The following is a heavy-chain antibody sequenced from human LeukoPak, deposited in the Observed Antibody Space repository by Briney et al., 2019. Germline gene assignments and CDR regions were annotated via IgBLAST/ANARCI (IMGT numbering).Heavy chain of an antibody. CDR1: GYTFTSYA. CDR3: ARARYYDVWYFDL. J-gene: IGHJ2*01. D-gene: IGHD3-22*01. Sequence: GASVTVSCKASGYTFTSYAMHWVRQAPGQRLEWMGWINAGNGNTKYSQKFQGRVTITRDTSASTAYMELSSLRSEDTAVYYCARARYYDVWYFDLWGRGTLVTVSS. CDR2: INAGNGNT. V-gene: IGHV1-3*01.